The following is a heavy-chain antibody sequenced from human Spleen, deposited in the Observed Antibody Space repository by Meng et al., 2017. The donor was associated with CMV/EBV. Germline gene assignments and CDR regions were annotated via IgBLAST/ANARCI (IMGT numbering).Heavy chain of an antibody. V-gene: IGHV3-23*01. J-gene: IGHJ4*02. CDR3: ATARATYFDY. CDR2: ISGSGGST. CDR1: GFTFSSYA. Sequence: GESLKISCAASGFTFSSYAMSWVRQAPGKGLEWVSAISGSGGSTYYADSVKGRFTISRDNSKNTLYLQMNSLRAEDTAVYYCATARATYFDYWGQGILVTVSS.